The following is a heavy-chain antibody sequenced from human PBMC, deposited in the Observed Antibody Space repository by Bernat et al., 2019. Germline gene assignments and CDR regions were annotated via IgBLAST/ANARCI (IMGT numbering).Heavy chain of an antibody. CDR2: IDPSDSYT. CDR1: GYSFTSYW. CDR3: ARQKSWLDYGDYYESPRGLYYFDY. Sequence: EVQLVQSGAEVKKPGESLRISCKGSGYSFTSYWISWVRQMPGKGLEWMGRIDPSDSYTNYSPSFQGHVTISADKSISTAYLQWSSLKASDTAMYYCARQKSWLDYGDYYESPRGLYYFDYWGQGTLVTVSS. D-gene: IGHD4-17*01. J-gene: IGHJ4*02. V-gene: IGHV5-10-1*01.